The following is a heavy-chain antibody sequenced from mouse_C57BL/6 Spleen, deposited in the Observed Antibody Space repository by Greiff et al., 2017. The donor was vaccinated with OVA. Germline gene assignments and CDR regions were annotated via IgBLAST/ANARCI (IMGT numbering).Heavy chain of an antibody. CDR2: IDPETGGT. Sequence: QVQLQQSGAELVRPGASVTLSCKASGYTFTDYEMNWVKQTPVNGLEWIGAIDPETGGTAYNQKFKGKAILTADKSYSTAYMALRSLTSEDSAVYYCTRRHYCSRTYFDVWGTGTTVTVSS. D-gene: IGHD1-1*01. CDR1: GYTFTDYE. V-gene: IGHV1-15*01. J-gene: IGHJ1*03. CDR3: TRRHYCSRTYFDV.